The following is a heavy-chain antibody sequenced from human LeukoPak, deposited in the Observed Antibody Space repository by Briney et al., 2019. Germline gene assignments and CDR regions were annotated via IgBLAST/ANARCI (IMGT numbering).Heavy chain of an antibody. CDR3: ARVTRNSGWFFDY. J-gene: IGHJ4*02. V-gene: IGHV4-38-2*01. Sequence: SETPSLTCDVSGYSISGGYFWGWIRQPPGMGLEWIGSTAHRGSTYYNPSLKGRVSISIDGSKNQFSLSLTSVTAADTAIYYCARVTRNSGWFFDYWGQGTLATVSS. CDR2: TAHRGST. CDR1: GYSISGGYF. D-gene: IGHD6-19*01.